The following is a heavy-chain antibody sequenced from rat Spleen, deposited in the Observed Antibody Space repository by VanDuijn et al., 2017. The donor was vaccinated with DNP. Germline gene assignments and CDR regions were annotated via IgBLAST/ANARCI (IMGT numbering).Heavy chain of an antibody. CDR3: ARIGGANWGYYFDY. CDR2: ITSGGST. J-gene: IGHJ2*01. Sequence: QVQLKESGPGLVQPSQTLSLTCTVAGFSLTSYNVHWVRQPPGKGLEWIVAITSGGSTFYNSAIKSRLSISRDTSKSQVFLKMNSLQTEDTAMYFCARIGGANWGYYFDYWGQGVMVTVSS. CDR1: GFSLTSYN. D-gene: IGHD5-1*01. V-gene: IGHV2-6*01.